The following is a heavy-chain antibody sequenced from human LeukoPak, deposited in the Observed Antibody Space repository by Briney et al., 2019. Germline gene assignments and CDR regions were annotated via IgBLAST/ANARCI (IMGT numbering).Heavy chain of an antibody. Sequence: SETLSLTCTVSGGSISSYYWSWIRQPAGKGLEWIGRIYTSGSTNYNPSLKSRVTMSVDTSKNQFSLKLSSVTAADTAVYYCARDLGVVVVAATEGWFDPWGQGTLVTVSS. CDR3: ARDLGVVVVAATEGWFDP. V-gene: IGHV4-4*07. CDR1: GGSISSYY. D-gene: IGHD2-15*01. J-gene: IGHJ5*02. CDR2: IYTSGST.